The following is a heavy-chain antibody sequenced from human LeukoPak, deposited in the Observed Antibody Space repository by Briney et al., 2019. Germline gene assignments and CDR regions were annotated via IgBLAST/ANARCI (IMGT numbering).Heavy chain of an antibody. CDR1: GYTFTSYY. D-gene: IGHD6-19*01. CDR3: ARKGIAVVWFQH. Sequence: ASVKVSCKASGYTFTSYYMHWVRQAPGQGLEWMGIINPSGGSTSYAQKFRGRVTMTRDTSTSTVYMELSSLRSEDTAVYYCARKGIAVVWFQHWGQGTLVTVSS. CDR2: INPSGGST. J-gene: IGHJ1*01. V-gene: IGHV1-46*01.